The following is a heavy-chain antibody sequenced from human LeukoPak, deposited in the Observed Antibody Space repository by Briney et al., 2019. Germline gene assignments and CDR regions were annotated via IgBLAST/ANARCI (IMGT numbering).Heavy chain of an antibody. CDR1: GFTFSTYG. CDR3: AKVVVISPAY. V-gene: IGHV3-23*01. CDR2: ISAGGGNT. Sequence: PGGSLRLSCAASGFTFSTYGMNWVRQAPGKGLEWVSTISAGGGNTYYADSVKGRFTISRDNSKNTLFLEMNSLRAEDTAVYYCAKVVVISPAYWSQGTLVTVSS. J-gene: IGHJ4*02. D-gene: IGHD3-22*01.